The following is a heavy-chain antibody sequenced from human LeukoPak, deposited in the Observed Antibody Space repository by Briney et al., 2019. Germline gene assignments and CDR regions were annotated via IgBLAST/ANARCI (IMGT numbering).Heavy chain of an antibody. J-gene: IGHJ6*03. CDR2: MNPNSGNT. CDR1: GYTFTSYD. CDR3: ARGRFGRFLEWLSKNYYMDV. Sequence: ASVKVSCKASGYTFTSYDINWVRQATGQGLEWMGWMNPNSGNTGYAQKFQGRVTMTRNTSISTAYMELSNLRSEDTAVYYCARGRFGRFLEWLSKNYYMDVWGKGTTVTVSS. D-gene: IGHD3-3*01. V-gene: IGHV1-8*01.